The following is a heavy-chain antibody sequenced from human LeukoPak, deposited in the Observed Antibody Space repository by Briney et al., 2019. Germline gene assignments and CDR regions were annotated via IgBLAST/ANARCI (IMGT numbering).Heavy chain of an antibody. CDR3: ARFYGDETYFDY. CDR2: ISSSGSTI. CDR1: GFTFSSYE. V-gene: IGHV3-48*03. Sequence: GGSLRLSCAASGFTFSSYEMDWVRQAPGKGLEWVSYISSSGSTIYYADSVKGRFTISRDNAKNSLYLQMNSLRAEDTAVYYCARFYGDETYFDYWGQGTLVTVSS. D-gene: IGHD4-17*01. J-gene: IGHJ4*02.